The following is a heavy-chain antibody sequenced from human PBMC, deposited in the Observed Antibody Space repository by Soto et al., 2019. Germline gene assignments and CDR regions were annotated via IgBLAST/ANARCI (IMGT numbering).Heavy chain of an antibody. V-gene: IGHV1-69*08. CDR2: IIPILGIA. CDR1: GGTFSSYT. D-gene: IGHD6-13*01. Sequence: QVQLVQSGAEVKKPGSSVKVSCKASGGTFSSYTISWVRQAPGQGLEWMGRIIPILGIANYAQKFQGRVTITADKSTSTAYMELSSLRSEDTAVYYCARDGSGYSSSDDAFDIWGQGTMVTVSS. J-gene: IGHJ3*02. CDR3: ARDGSGYSSSDDAFDI.